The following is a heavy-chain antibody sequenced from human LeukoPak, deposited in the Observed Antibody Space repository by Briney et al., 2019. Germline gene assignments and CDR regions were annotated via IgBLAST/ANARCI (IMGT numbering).Heavy chain of an antibody. Sequence: GSLRLSCEASGFSVITYSMNWVRPAPGQGLEWISYSSISNTKYYADSVKGRFTISRDNAKNSLYLQMNSLRAEDTALYYCARVVFYGGKGVGYFDLWGRGTLVTVSS. J-gene: IGHJ2*01. CDR2: SSISNTK. CDR1: GFSVITYS. D-gene: IGHD4-23*01. CDR3: ARVVFYGGKGVGYFDL. V-gene: IGHV3-48*04.